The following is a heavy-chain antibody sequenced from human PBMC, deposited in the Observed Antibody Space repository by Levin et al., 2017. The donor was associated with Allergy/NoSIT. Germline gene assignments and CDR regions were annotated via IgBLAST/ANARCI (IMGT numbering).Heavy chain of an antibody. CDR2: ISGSGGST. J-gene: IGHJ3*02. CDR3: AKDGGGGWWEDACDS. V-gene: IGHV3-23*01. CDR1: GFTFSSYA. Sequence: SCAASGFTFSSYAMSWVRQAPGKGLEWVSAISGSGGSTYYADSAKGRFTISRDNSKNTLYLQMNSLRAEDTAVYYCAKDGGGGWWEDACDSWGQGTMVTVSS. D-gene: IGHD1-26*01.